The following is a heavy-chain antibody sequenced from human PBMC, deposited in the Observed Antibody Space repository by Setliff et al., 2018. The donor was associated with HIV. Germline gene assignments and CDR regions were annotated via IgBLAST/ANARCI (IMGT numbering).Heavy chain of an antibody. Sequence: PSETLSLTCTVSGGSISNSSSYWGWIRQPPGKRLEWIGSIYYSGSTYYNPSLKSRVTISVDTSKNQFSLKMSSVTAADTAVYYCARNTPGIVPRRVGFDPWGQGTLVTVS. CDR2: IYYSGST. V-gene: IGHV4-39*01. CDR1: GGSISNSSSY. D-gene: IGHD1-26*01. CDR3: ARNTPGIVPRRVGFDP. J-gene: IGHJ5*02.